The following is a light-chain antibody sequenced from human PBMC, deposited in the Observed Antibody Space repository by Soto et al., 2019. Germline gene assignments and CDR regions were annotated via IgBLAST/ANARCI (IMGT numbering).Light chain of an antibody. J-gene: IGKJ1*01. Sequence: EIVMTQSPATLSVSPGERATLSCRASQSVSSNLAWYQQKPGQAPRLLIYGASTRATGIPARFSGSGSGTEFPLTLSSLQAEDFSVYYCQQYNNWPQAFGQGTKVEIQ. CDR1: QSVSSN. V-gene: IGKV3-15*01. CDR3: QQYNNWPQA. CDR2: GAS.